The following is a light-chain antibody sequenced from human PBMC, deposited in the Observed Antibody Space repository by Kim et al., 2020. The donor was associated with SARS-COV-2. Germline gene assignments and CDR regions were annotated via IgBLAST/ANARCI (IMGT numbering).Light chain of an antibody. CDR2: EDD. V-gene: IGLV6-57*02. Sequence: GETVIISCTGSSGSIASNYVQWYQQRPGSAPTTVIYEDDQRPSGVPDRFSGSIDSSSNSASLTISGLKTEDEADYYCQSYDSRTVVFGGGTQLTVL. CDR3: QSYDSRTVV. J-gene: IGLJ2*01. CDR1: SGSIASNY.